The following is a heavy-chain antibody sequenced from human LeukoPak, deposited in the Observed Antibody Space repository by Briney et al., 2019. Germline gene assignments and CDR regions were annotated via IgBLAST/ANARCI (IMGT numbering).Heavy chain of an antibody. V-gene: IGHV3-23*01. D-gene: IGHD6-13*01. CDR1: GFTFSSYA. CDR3: AKDDSSSWYVWGY. J-gene: IGHJ4*02. Sequence: PGRSLRLSCAASGFTFSSYAMSWVRQAPGKGLEWVSAISGSGGSTYYADSVKGRFTISRDNSKNTLYLQMNSLRAEDTAVYYCAKDDSSSWYVWGYWGQGTLVTVSS. CDR2: ISGSGGST.